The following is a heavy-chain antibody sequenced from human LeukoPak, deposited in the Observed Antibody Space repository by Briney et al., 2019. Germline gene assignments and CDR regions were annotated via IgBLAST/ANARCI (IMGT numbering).Heavy chain of an antibody. CDR1: GYTFTGYF. V-gene: IGHV1-2*02. CDR2: INPNNGGT. D-gene: IGHD3-10*01. J-gene: IGHJ5*02. CDR3: ARANMVRGVGLFFDRNWFDP. Sequence: ASVKVSCKASGYTFTGYFIHWVRQAPGQGLEWMGWINPNNGGTNYAQKFQDRVTMTRDTSISTAYMELSRLRSDDTAVYYCARANMVRGVGLFFDRNWFDPWGQGTLVTVSS.